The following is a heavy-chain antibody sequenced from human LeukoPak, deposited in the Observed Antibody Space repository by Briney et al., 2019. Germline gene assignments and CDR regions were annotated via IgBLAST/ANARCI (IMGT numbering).Heavy chain of an antibody. J-gene: IGHJ3*02. D-gene: IGHD3-22*01. CDR3: ARGLHRPYYYDSIGAFDI. Sequence: ASVKVSCKASGYTFTGYYMHWVRQAPGQGLEWMGWINPNSGGTNYAQKFQGRVTMTRDTSISTAYMELSRLRSDDTAVYYCARGLHRPYYYDSIGAFDIWGQGTMVTVSS. V-gene: IGHV1-2*02. CDR1: GYTFTGYY. CDR2: INPNSGGT.